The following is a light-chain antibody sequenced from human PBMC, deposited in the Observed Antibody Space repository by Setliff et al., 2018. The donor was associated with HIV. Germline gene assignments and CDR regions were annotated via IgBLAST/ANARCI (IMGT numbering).Light chain of an antibody. CDR1: QTVSSSY. J-gene: IGKJ1*01. Sequence: EILLTQSPGTLSLSPGESATLSCRASQTVSSSYLAWYQQRPGQAPRLLIYGASNWPTDIPDRFSGSGSGTDFTLTISRLGPEDFVVYYCQHYTSSSWTFGQGTKVDIK. CDR3: QHYTSSSWT. CDR2: GAS. V-gene: IGKV3-20*01.